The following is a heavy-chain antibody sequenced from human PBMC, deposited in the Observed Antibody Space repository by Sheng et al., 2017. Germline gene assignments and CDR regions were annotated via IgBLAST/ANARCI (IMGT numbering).Heavy chain of an antibody. CDR3: AKAEAYFYMHV. V-gene: IGHV3-23*01. Sequence: EVRLLESGGGLVQPGGSLRLSCAASGFTFSTYAMSWVRQAPGKGLEWVSGITIGGATTYYADSVKGRFTISRDNSKNTLYLQMNSLRAEDTAMYYCAKAEAYFYMHVWGQGTTVTVSS. D-gene: IGHD2-21*01. CDR1: GFTFSTYA. CDR2: ITIGGATT. J-gene: IGHJ6*03.